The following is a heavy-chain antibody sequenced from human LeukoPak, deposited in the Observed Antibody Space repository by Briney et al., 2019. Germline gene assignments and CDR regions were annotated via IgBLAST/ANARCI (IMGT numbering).Heavy chain of an antibody. J-gene: IGHJ4*02. D-gene: IGHD2-2*01. Sequence: GGSLRLSSAASGFTFSSYAMHWVRQAPGKGLEWVAVISYDGSNKYYADSVKGRFTISRDNSKNTLYLQMNSLRAEDTAVYYCARELYCSSTSCTHPFDYWGQGTLVTVSS. CDR3: ARELYCSSTSCTHPFDY. CDR2: ISYDGSNK. CDR1: GFTFSSYA. V-gene: IGHV3-30*01.